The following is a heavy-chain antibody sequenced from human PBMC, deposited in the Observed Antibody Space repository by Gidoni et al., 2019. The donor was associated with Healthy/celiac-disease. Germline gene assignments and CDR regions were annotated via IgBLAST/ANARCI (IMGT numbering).Heavy chain of an antibody. J-gene: IGHJ6*02. CDR3: AKSQEYQLLRAGMDV. CDR1: GFPFDDYA. CDR2: ISWNSGSI. D-gene: IGHD2-2*01. V-gene: IGHV3-9*01. Sequence: EVQLVESGGGLVQPGRSLRLPCAASGFPFDDYAMLWVRQAPGKGLEWVSGISWNSGSIGYADSVKGRFTISRDNAKNSLYLQMNSLRAEDTALYYCAKSQEYQLLRAGMDVWGQGTTVTVSS.